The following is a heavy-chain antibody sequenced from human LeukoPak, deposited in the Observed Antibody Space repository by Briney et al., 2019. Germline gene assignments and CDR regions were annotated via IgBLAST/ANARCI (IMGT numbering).Heavy chain of an antibody. CDR2: IIPMFGTA. D-gene: IGHD4-17*01. J-gene: IGHJ4*02. CDR3: ARSGPNIDYGDYNFDY. CDR1: GGSFRSYA. V-gene: IGHV1-69*01. Sequence: GASVKVSCKASGGSFRSYAMSWVRQAPGQGLEWTGGIIPMFGTANYAQKFQGRVSITADESTSTAYMELSSLRSEDTAVYYCARSGPNIDYGDYNFDYWGQGTLVTVSS.